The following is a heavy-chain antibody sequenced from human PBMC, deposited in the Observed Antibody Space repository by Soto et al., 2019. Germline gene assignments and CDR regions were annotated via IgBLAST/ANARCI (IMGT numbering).Heavy chain of an antibody. CDR3: ARVRRDSSGYYDYYFEY. CDR1: GFTFSSYD. CDR2: IGTAGDT. Sequence: GWSLRLSCAASGFTFSSYDMHWVRQATGKGLEWVSAIGTAGDTYYPGSVKGRFTISRENAKNSLYLQMNSLRAGDMAVYYCARVRRDSSGYYDYYFEYWGQGTLVTVSS. D-gene: IGHD3-22*01. J-gene: IGHJ4*02. V-gene: IGHV3-13*01.